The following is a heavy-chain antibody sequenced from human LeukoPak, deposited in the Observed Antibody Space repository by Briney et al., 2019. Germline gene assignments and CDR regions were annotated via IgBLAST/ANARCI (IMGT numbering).Heavy chain of an antibody. Sequence: SETLSLTCTVSGGSISSYYWSWIRQPPGKGLEWIGYIYYSGSTNYNPSLKSRVTISVDTSKNQFSLKLSSVTAADTAVYYCARYYDYSNYGMDVWGQGTTVTVSS. CDR2: IYYSGST. D-gene: IGHD4-11*01. V-gene: IGHV4-59*08. CDR1: GGSISSYY. CDR3: ARYYDYSNYGMDV. J-gene: IGHJ6*02.